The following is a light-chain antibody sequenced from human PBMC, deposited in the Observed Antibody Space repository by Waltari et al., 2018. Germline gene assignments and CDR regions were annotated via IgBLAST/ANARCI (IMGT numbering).Light chain of an antibody. CDR3: QTWVTGIGWL. J-gene: IGLJ3*02. Sequence: QLVLTQSPSASASLGTSVTLTCALSSGHTSHSLAWHQHQADKGPRFLMKVDNDGSHTKGDGIPDRFSGSSSGAERYLTISSLQSEDEADYYCQTWVTGIGWLFGGGTKLTVL. CDR1: SGHTSHS. V-gene: IGLV4-69*02. CDR2: VDNDGSH.